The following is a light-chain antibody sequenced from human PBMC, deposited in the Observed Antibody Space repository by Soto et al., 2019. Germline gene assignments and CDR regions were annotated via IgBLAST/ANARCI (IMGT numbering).Light chain of an antibody. J-gene: IGKJ2*01. CDR1: QSISSW. V-gene: IGKV1-5*03. CDR3: QQYNSYSLYT. CDR2: KAS. Sequence: DIQMTQSPSTLSASVGDRVTITCRASQSISSWLAWYQQKPGKAPKLLIYKASSLESGVPSRFSVSGSGTEFTLTISSLQPDDFATYYCQQYNSYSLYTFGQGTQLEIK.